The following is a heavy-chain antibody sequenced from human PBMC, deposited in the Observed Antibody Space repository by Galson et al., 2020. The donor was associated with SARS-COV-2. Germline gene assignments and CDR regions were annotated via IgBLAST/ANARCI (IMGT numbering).Heavy chain of an antibody. Sequence: ESGPTLVKPTQTLTLTCTFSGFSLSTSGMCVNWIRQPPGKALEWLARIDWDNDKYYSTSLKTRLTISKDTSKNQVVLTMTNMDPVDTATYYCARSWRRDGSNLFDSWGQGTLVTVSS. J-gene: IGHJ4*02. CDR3: ARSWRRDGSNLFDS. D-gene: IGHD5-12*01. CDR2: IDWDNDK. V-gene: IGHV2-70*11. CDR1: GFSLSTSGMC.